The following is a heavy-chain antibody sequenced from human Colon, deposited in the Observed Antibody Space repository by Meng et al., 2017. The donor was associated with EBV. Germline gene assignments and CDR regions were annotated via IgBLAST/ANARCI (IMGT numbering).Heavy chain of an antibody. V-gene: IGHV4-34*02. CDR2: IHPSGSI. D-gene: IGHD7-27*01. J-gene: IGHJ2*01. Sequence: HGQLQQWGVGLLKPSEPLSLTCVVYGGSLSDYYCSWIRQSPGRGLEWIGEIHPSGSIFYNPSLQSRVTISVDTSKNQFSLNLNSVTAADTAVYFCSRGVDSYKLGNLWGRGTLVTVSS. CDR3: SRGVDSYKLGNL. CDR1: GGSLSDYY.